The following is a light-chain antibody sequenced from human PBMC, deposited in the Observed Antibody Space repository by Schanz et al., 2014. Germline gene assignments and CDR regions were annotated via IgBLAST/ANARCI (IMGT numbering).Light chain of an antibody. CDR2: EVT. CDR3: SSYADSNNLV. V-gene: IGLV2-8*01. Sequence: QSALTQPPSASGSPGQSVTISCTGTSSDIGRYNYVSWYQQHPGEAPKLMLYEVTKRPSGVPDRFSGSKSGNTASLTVSGLQAEDEAVYYCSSYADSNNLVFGGGTKLTVL. J-gene: IGLJ2*01. CDR1: SSDIGRYNY.